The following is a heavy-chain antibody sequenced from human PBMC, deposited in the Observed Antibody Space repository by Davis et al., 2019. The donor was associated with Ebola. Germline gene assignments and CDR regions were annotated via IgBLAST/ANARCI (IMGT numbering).Heavy chain of an antibody. CDR3: SGSGSTGDY. V-gene: IGHV3-73*01. Sequence: PGGSLRLSCAASGFTFSDSGIHWVRQASGKGLEWVGRIRGKANSYATAYAASVKGRFTISRDDSKKTAYLQMHSLKTEDAAVYYCSGSGSTGDYWGQGTLVTVSS. J-gene: IGHJ4*02. D-gene: IGHD1-26*01. CDR2: IRGKANSYAT. CDR1: GFTFSDSG.